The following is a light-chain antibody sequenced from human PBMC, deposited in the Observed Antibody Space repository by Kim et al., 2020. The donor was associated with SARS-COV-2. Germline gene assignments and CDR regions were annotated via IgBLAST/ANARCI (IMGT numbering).Light chain of an antibody. CDR3: QQHYSTLPYT. V-gene: IGKV4-1*01. CDR2: WAS. Sequence: DIVMTQSPDSLAVSLGERATINCKSSQSILYKSNNKNYLAWYQQKPGQPPKLLISWASTRESGVPDRFSGSESGTDFTLTISSLQAEDVGVYYCQQHYSTLPYTFGQGTKLEI. CDR1: QSILYKSNNKNY. J-gene: IGKJ2*01.